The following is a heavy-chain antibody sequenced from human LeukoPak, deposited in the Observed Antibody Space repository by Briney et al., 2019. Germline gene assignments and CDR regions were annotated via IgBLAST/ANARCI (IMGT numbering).Heavy chain of an antibody. CDR2: ISYDGSNK. V-gene: IGHV3-30-3*01. CDR3: ARDLVGLTGDF. J-gene: IGHJ4*02. CDR1: GFTFSSYA. D-gene: IGHD2-8*02. Sequence: GGSLRLSCAASGFTFSSYAMHWVRQAPGKGLEWVAVISYDGSNKYYADSVKGRFTISRDNSKNTLYLQMNSLRAEDTAVYYCARDLVGLTGDFWGQGALVTVSS.